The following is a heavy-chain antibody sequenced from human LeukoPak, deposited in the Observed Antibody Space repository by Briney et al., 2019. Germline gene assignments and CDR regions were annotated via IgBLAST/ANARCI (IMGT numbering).Heavy chain of an antibody. CDR3: ARALGYCSSTSCYPPVSWYFDL. CDR2: IYYSGST. J-gene: IGHJ2*01. CDR1: GGSISSYY. D-gene: IGHD2-2*01. V-gene: IGHV4-59*01. Sequence: SETLSLTCTVSGGSISSYYWSWIRQPPGKGLEWIGYIYYSGSTNYNPSLKSRVTISVDTSKNQFSLKLSSVTAADTAVYYCARALGYCSSTSCYPPVSWYFDLWGRGTLVTVSS.